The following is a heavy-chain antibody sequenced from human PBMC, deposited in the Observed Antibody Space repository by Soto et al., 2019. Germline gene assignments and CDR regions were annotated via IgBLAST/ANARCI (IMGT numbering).Heavy chain of an antibody. CDR2: IYPGDSET. D-gene: IGHD2-15*01. CDR1: GYSFTTHW. J-gene: IGHJ6*04. V-gene: IGHV5-51*01. Sequence: GESLKISCKGSGYSFTTHWIVWVRQMPGKGLEWMGIIYPGDSETRYSPSFQGQVTISADKSISTAYLQWSSLKASDSAIYYCAKKGEGFLGGGSSRYNGMDVWARGTTVTV. CDR3: AKKGEGFLGGGSSRYNGMDV.